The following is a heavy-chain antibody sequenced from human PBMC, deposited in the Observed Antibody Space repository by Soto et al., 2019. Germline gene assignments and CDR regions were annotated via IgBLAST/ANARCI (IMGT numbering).Heavy chain of an antibody. D-gene: IGHD3-16*01. CDR3: DYGAMAKSAFPHWFDP. CDR1: GGTFSSYT. Sequence: SVKVSCKASGGTFSSYTISWVRQAPGQGLEWMGRIIPILGIANYAQKFQGRVTITADKSTSTAYMELSSLRSEGTAVYYCDYGAMAKSAFPHWFDPWGHGNLVTVSS. CDR2: IIPILGIA. V-gene: IGHV1-69*02. J-gene: IGHJ5*02.